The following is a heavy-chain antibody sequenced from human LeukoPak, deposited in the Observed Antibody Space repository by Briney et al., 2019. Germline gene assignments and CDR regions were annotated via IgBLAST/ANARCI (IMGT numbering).Heavy chain of an antibody. CDR2: ISTGSSYI. V-gene: IGHV3-21*01. Sequence: GGSLRLSCAASGFTFSTYTMNWVRQAPGKGLEWVSSISTGSSYIYYADSVRGRFTISRDNAKNSLYLQMNNLRAADTAVYYSARGDYYGSGSYLGYYYYYYGMDVWGQGTTVTVSS. CDR1: GFTFSTYT. J-gene: IGHJ6*02. CDR3: ARGDYYGSGSYLGYYYYYYGMDV. D-gene: IGHD3-10*01.